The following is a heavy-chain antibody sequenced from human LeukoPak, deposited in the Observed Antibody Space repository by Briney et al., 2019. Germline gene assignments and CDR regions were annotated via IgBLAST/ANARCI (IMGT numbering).Heavy chain of an antibody. CDR3: ARDSSDYYDSSGLMGCFDY. CDR2: IWYDGSNK. J-gene: IGHJ4*02. V-gene: IGHV3-33*01. Sequence: GGSLRLSCAASGFTFSSYGMHWVRQAPGKGLEWVAVIWYDGSNKYYADSVKGRFTISRDNSKNTLYLQMNSLRAEDTAVYYCARDSSDYYDSSGLMGCFDYWGQGTLVTVSS. D-gene: IGHD3-22*01. CDR1: GFTFSSYG.